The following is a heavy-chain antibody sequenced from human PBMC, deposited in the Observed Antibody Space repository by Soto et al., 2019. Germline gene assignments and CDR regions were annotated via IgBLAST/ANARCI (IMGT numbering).Heavy chain of an antibody. CDR1: GFTFSSYG. CDR3: AKEPYMTTGPYYYYYMDV. CDR2: ISYDGSNK. J-gene: IGHJ6*03. V-gene: IGHV3-30*18. D-gene: IGHD4-4*01. Sequence: GGSLRLSCAASGFTFSSYGMHWVRQAPGKGLEWVAVISYDGSNKYYADSVKGRFTISRDNSKNTLYLQMNSLRAEDTAVYYCAKEPYMTTGPYYYYYMDVWGKGTTVTVSS.